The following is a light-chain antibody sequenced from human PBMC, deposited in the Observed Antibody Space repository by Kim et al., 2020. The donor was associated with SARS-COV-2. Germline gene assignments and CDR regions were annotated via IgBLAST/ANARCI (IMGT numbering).Light chain of an antibody. J-gene: IGKJ2*01. Sequence: EVVLTQSPGTLSLSPGERATLSCRASQSVYSGYFGWYQQKPGQAPRLLIYGASNRATGIPDRFSGSGSGTDFSLTISRLEPEDFAVYYCQQYTESSFTFGQGTTLEI. CDR1: QSVYSGY. CDR2: GAS. CDR3: QQYTESSFT. V-gene: IGKV3-20*01.